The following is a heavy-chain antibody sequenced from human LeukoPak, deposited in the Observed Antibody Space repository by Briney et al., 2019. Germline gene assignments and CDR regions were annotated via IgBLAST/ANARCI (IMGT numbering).Heavy chain of an antibody. D-gene: IGHD2-2*01. CDR2: ISYDGSNK. CDR1: GFTFSSYG. V-gene: IGHV3-30*18. Sequence: GRSLRLSCAASGFTFSSYGMHWVRQAPGKGLEWVAVISYDGSNKYYADSVKGRFTISRDNSKNTLYLQMNSLRAEDTAVYYCAKVAGPAANGQKRTGVYYYYYMDVWGKGTTVTVSS. CDR3: AKVAGPAANGQKRTGVYYYYYMDV. J-gene: IGHJ6*03.